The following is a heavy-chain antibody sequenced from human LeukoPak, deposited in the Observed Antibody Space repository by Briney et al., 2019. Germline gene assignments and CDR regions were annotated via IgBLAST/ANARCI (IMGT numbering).Heavy chain of an antibody. CDR1: GYNFTNYW. Sequence: GESLKISCKGSGYNFTNYWIGWVRQMPGKGLECMGIIYLDDSDTRNSPSFQGQVTISADKSISTAYLQWSNLKASDTAMYYCARSYSGTYLKAFDIWGPRTLVTVSS. V-gene: IGHV5-51*01. CDR3: ARSYSGTYLKAFDI. J-gene: IGHJ3*02. D-gene: IGHD1-26*01. CDR2: IYLDDSDT.